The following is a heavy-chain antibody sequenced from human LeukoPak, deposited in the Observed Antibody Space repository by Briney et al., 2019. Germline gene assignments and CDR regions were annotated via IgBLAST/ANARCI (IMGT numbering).Heavy chain of an antibody. J-gene: IGHJ4*02. Sequence: GASVKVSCKASGYTFTSYYMHWVRQAPGQGLEWMGIINPSGGSTSYAQKFQGRVTMTRDTSTSTVYMELSSLRSEDTAVYYCGTRSAVAGPSWRLDYWGQGTLVTVSS. CDR2: INPSGGST. D-gene: IGHD6-19*01. V-gene: IGHV1-46*03. CDR1: GYTFTSYY. CDR3: GTRSAVAGPSWRLDY.